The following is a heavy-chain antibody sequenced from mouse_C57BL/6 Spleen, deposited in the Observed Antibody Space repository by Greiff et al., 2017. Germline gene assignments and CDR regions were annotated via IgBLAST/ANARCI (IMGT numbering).Heavy chain of an antibody. V-gene: IGHV1-39*01. J-gene: IGHJ2*01. Sequence: VQLQQSGPELVKPGASVKLSCKASGYSFTDYNMNWVKQSNGKSLEWIGVINPNYGTTSYKQNFKGKATLTVDQSSNTAYMQLSSLNSDDSADYYCARGGNDGYQFDYWGQGTTLTVSS. CDR2: INPNYGTT. CDR1: GYSFTDYN. CDR3: ARGGNDGYQFDY. D-gene: IGHD2-3*01.